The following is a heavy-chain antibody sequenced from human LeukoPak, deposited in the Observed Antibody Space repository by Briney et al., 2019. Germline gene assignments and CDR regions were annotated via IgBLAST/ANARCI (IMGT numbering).Heavy chain of an antibody. J-gene: IGHJ4*02. D-gene: IGHD6-6*01. CDR2: IYYSGTT. V-gene: IGHV4-61*01. CDR1: GGSVSSGTYY. CDR3: ARVHSSSYYFDF. Sequence: PSETLSLTCTVSGGSVSSGTYYWTWIRQPPGKRLEWIGYIYYSGTTIYNPSLKSRVTISVDTSENQFSLRLYSVTAADTAVYYCARVHSSSYYFDFWGQGTLVTVSS.